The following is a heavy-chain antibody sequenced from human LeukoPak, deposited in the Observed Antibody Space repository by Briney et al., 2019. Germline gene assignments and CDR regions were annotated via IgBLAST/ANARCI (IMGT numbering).Heavy chain of an antibody. CDR2: ISGSGGST. CDR1: GFTFSSYA. D-gene: IGHD3-22*01. J-gene: IGHJ3*02. Sequence: GGSLSLSCAASGFTFSSYAMSWVRQAPGKGLEWVSAISGSGGSTYYADSVKGRFTISRDNSKNTLYLQMNSLRAEDTAVYYCAKDGIGSGYRDDAFDIWGQGTMVTVSS. V-gene: IGHV3-23*01. CDR3: AKDGIGSGYRDDAFDI.